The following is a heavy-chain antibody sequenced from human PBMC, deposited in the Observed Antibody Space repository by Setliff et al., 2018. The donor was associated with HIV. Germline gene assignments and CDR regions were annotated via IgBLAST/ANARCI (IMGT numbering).Heavy chain of an antibody. CDR2: INTNTGNP. CDR1: GYTFSNYG. CDR3: ARDHDYGDLSRNWFYMDV. J-gene: IGHJ6*03. V-gene: IGHV7-4-1*02. Sequence: ASVQVSCKASGYTFSNYGMNWVRQAPGQGLEWMGWINTNTGNPTYAQDFTGRFVFSLDTSVSTAYLQISSLKAEDTAVYYCARDHDYGDLSRNWFYMDVWGKGTTVTVSS. D-gene: IGHD4-17*01.